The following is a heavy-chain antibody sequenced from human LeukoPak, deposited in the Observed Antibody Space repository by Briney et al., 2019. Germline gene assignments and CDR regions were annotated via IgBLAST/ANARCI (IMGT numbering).Heavy chain of an antibody. J-gene: IGHJ4*02. D-gene: IGHD2-2*01. CDR2: MNPNSGNT. CDR3: ARARTGYCSSTSCYGFDY. Sequence: GASVKVSCKASGYTFTSYDINWARQATGQGLEWMGWMNPNSGNTGYAQKFQGRVTMTRNTSISTAYMELSSLRSEDTAVYYCARARTGYCSSTSCYGFDYWGQGTLVTVSS. V-gene: IGHV1-8*01. CDR1: GYTFTSYD.